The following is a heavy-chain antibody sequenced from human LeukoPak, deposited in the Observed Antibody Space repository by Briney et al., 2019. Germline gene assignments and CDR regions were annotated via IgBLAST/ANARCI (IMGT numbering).Heavy chain of an antibody. CDR1: GGSISSGDYY. J-gene: IGHJ4*02. Sequence: PSQTLSLTRTVSGGSISSGDYYWSWIRQPPGKGLEWIGYIYYSGSTYYNPSLKSRVTISVDTSKNQFSLKLSSVTAADTAVYYCARVIVVVPAAIGSPMYYFDYWGQGTLVTVSS. CDR2: IYYSGST. V-gene: IGHV4-30-4*08. D-gene: IGHD2-2*02. CDR3: ARVIVVVPAAIGSPMYYFDY.